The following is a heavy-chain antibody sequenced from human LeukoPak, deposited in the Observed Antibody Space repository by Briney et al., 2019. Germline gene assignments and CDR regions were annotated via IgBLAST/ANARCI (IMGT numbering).Heavy chain of an antibody. Sequence: SETLSLTCAVYGGSFSGYYWSWIRLPPGKGLEWIGEINHSGSTNYNPSLKSRVTISVDTSKNQFSLKLSSVTAADTAVYYCARVLTYYYDTSRAHDAFDIWGQGTMVTVSS. CDR2: INHSGST. CDR3: ARVLTYYYDTSRAHDAFDI. V-gene: IGHV4-34*01. J-gene: IGHJ3*02. D-gene: IGHD3-22*01. CDR1: GGSFSGYY.